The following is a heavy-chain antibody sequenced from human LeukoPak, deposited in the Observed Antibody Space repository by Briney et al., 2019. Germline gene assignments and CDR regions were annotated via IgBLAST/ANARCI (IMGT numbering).Heavy chain of an antibody. CDR2: MSPNNGDT. Sequence: ASVKVSCKTSGYTFTTYDINWVRQATGQGLEWLGWMSPNNGDTGYAQKFQGRVTMTRDTSTNTAYIELSALTSEDTAVYYCARNPPRTWDFNSWGQGALVTVSS. J-gene: IGHJ4*02. CDR1: GYTFTTYD. D-gene: IGHD1-7*01. V-gene: IGHV1-8*01. CDR3: ARNPPRTWDFNS.